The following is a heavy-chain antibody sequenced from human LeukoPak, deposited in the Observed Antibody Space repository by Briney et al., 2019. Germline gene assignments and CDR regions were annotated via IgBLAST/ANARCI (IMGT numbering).Heavy chain of an antibody. D-gene: IGHD3-22*01. Sequence: SETLSLTGAVSGGSISSTSYYWAWIRQPPGKGLEWIGTIYYSGSTYHNPSLKSRVTLSVDTSRNQFSLRLSSVDAADTAVYYCAKAGVRYFDSSGLYAFDFWGQGTTVTVSS. CDR3: AKAGVRYFDSSGLYAFDF. CDR1: GGSISSTSYY. CDR2: IYYSGST. J-gene: IGHJ3*01. V-gene: IGHV4-39*01.